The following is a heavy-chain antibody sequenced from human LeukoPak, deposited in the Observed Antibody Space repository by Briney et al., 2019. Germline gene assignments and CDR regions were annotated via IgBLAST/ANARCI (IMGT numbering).Heavy chain of an antibody. V-gene: IGHV4-34*01. CDR3: ARDRPYYYGSGRGYYFDY. CDR1: GGSFSGYY. CDR2: INHSGST. J-gene: IGHJ4*02. D-gene: IGHD3-10*01. Sequence: SETLSLTCAVYGGSFSGYYWSWIRQPPGKGLEWIGEINHSGSTNYNPSLKSRVTISVDTSKNQFSLKLSSVTAADTAVYYCARDRPYYYGSGRGYYFDYWGQGTLVTVSP.